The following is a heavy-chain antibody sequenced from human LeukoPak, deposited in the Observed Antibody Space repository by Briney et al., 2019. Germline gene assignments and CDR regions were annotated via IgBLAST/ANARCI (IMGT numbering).Heavy chain of an antibody. D-gene: IGHD6-13*01. CDR1: GFTFSSYS. V-gene: IGHV3-21*01. CDR3: ARGSSSYDC. J-gene: IGHJ4*02. Sequence: PEGSLRLSCAASGFTFSSYSMNWVRQAPGKGLEWVSSISSDSIYIYYADSVKGRFTSSRDNAKNSLYLQMNSLRAEDTAVYYCARGSSSYDCWGQGTLLTVSS. CDR2: ISSDSIYI.